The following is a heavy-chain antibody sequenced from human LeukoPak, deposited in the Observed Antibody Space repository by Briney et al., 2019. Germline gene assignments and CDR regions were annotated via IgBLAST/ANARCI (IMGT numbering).Heavy chain of an antibody. J-gene: IGHJ4*02. D-gene: IGHD6-19*01. CDR2: IWYDGNKK. CDR3: ARDRGILVTGNLDS. V-gene: IGHV3-33*01. CDR1: GFTFSSYG. Sequence: HPGGSLRLSCAASGFTFSSYGMHWVRQAPGKGLEWVAVIWYDGNKKYYADSVKGRFTISRDNFKNTLDLQVNGLRAEDTALYYCARDRGILVTGNLDSWGQGTLVTVSS.